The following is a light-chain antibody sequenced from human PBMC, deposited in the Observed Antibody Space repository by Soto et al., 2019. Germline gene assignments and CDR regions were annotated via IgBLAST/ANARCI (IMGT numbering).Light chain of an antibody. V-gene: IGKV1-5*01. CDR3: QHNGRSHFT. CDR2: AAS. J-gene: IGKJ5*01. CDR1: EVIDSL. Sequence: DIQNTHSPSTLSASVADRVTITCHTNEVIDSLSAWYQKKPGEAPKLLIYAASALPRGAPSWCSGSGSGTDFTLTISRLDPEVFAVYYYQHNGRSHFTFGQGTRLEI.